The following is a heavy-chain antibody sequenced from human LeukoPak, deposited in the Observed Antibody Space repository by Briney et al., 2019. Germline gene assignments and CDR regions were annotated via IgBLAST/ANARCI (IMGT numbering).Heavy chain of an antibody. CDR2: ISGSGDNT. V-gene: IGHV3-23*01. CDR1: GFTFSTYG. J-gene: IGHJ4*02. Sequence: GGSLRLSCAASGFTFSTYGMSWVRQAPGKGLEWVSTISGSGDNTYYADSVKGRFAISRDNSKSTLYLQMNSLRAEDTAVYYCARVVGSSGWYLGYWGQGTLVTVSS. CDR3: ARVVGSSGWYLGY. D-gene: IGHD6-19*01.